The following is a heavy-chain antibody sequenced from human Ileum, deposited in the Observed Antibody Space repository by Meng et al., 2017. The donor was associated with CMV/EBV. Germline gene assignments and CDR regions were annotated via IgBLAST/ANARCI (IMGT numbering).Heavy chain of an antibody. CDR1: GGSISGYY. CDR3: AREVRWRQSEFDY. V-gene: IGHV4-59*01. Sequence: QVRVQESGPGLVKHSETLSLTCTVSGGSISGYYWSWIRQSPGQGLEWIGYIYYSGTTNYYPSLKSRVIISIATSKSQFSLKLSSVTAADTAVYYCAREVRWRQSEFDYWGQGTLVTVSS. J-gene: IGHJ4*02. D-gene: IGHD5-24*01. CDR2: IYYSGTT.